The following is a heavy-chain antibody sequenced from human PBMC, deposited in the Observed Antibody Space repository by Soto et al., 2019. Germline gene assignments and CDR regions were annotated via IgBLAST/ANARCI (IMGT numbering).Heavy chain of an antibody. J-gene: IGHJ6*02. CDR1: GYTFTSYY. V-gene: IGHV1-46*01. CDR2: INPSGGST. CDR3: ARDSIATVPAASGYYYYGMDV. Sequence: ASVKVSCKASGYTFTSYYMHWVRQAPGQGLEWMGIINPSGGSTSYAQKFQGRVTMTRDTSTSTVYMELSSLRSEDTAVYYCARDSIATVPAASGYYYYGMDVWGQGTTVTVSS. D-gene: IGHD2-2*01.